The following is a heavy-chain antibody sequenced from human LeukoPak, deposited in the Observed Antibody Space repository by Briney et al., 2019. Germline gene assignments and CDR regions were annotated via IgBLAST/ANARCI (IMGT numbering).Heavy chain of an antibody. CDR2: IGVGGRPT. V-gene: IGHV3-48*01. D-gene: IGHD5-18*01. J-gene: IGHJ6*02. CDR1: GFSFSHYS. Sequence: GGSLRLSCAASGFSFSHYSMTWARQASGKGLEWISYIGVGGRPTNYADSVKARFTISRDDAQNSLYLQMNSLRAEDTAVYYCARDPTYNYGYYYYYYGMDVWGQGTTVTVSS. CDR3: ARDPTYNYGYYYYYYGMDV.